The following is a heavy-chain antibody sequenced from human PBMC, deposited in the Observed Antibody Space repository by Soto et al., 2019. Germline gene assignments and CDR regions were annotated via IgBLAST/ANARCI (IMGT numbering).Heavy chain of an antibody. CDR1: GGTFSTYA. V-gene: IGHV1-69*01. Sequence: QVQLVQSGAEVKKPGSSVKVSCRASGGTFSTYALSWMRQAPGQGLEWMGGIIPIFGTSTYAHKLQSRVTITADESTGTAYMEINSLRSDDTAVFYCARGRDMARVDLWGQGTLVTVSS. CDR3: ARGRDMARVDL. D-gene: IGHD2-15*01. J-gene: IGHJ5*02. CDR2: IIPIFGTS.